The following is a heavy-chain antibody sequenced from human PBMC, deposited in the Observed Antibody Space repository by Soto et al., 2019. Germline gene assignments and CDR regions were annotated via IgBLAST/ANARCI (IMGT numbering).Heavy chain of an antibody. CDR2: ISSSSSYI. V-gene: IGHV3-21*01. D-gene: IGHD3-3*01. Sequence: PGGSLRLSCAASGFTFSSYSMNWVRQAPGKGLEWVSSISSSSSYIYYADSVKGRFTISRDNAKNSLYLQMNSLRAEDTAVYYCARVWDRAYYDFWSGYYEYWFDPWGQGTLVTVSS. J-gene: IGHJ5*02. CDR1: GFTFSSYS. CDR3: ARVWDRAYYDFWSGYYEYWFDP.